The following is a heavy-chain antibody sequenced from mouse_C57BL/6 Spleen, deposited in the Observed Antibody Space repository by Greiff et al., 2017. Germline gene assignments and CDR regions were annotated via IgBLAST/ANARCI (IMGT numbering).Heavy chain of an antibody. CDR2: ISGGGGNT. Sequence: EVQLVESGGGLVKPGGSLKLSCAASGFTFSSYTMSWVRQTPEKRLEWVATISGGGGNTYYPDSVKGRFTISRDNAKNTLYLQMSSLRSEDTALYYCARRGLGEIRYGSSYFDYWGQGTTLTVSS. V-gene: IGHV5-9*01. CDR1: GFTFSSYT. D-gene: IGHD1-1*01. CDR3: ARRGLGEIRYGSSYFDY. J-gene: IGHJ2*01.